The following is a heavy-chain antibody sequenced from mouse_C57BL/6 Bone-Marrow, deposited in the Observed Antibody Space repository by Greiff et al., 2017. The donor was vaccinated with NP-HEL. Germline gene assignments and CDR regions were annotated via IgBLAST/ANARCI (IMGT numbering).Heavy chain of an antibody. CDR2: INPNNGGT. Sequence: VQLQQSGPELVKPGASVKIPCKASGYTFTDYNMDWVKQSHGQSLEWIGDINPNNGGTIYNQKFKGKATLTVDKSSSTAYMELRSLTSEDTAVYYCARRYGSYYAMDYWGQGTSVTVSS. CDR3: ARRYGSYYAMDY. V-gene: IGHV1-18*01. J-gene: IGHJ4*01. CDR1: GYTFTDYN. D-gene: IGHD2-14*01.